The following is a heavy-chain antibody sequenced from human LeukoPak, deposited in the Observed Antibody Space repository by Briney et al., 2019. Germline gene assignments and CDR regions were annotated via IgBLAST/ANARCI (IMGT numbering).Heavy chain of an antibody. J-gene: IGHJ4*02. CDR2: ISGSGSTT. Sequence: PGGSLRLSCAASGFTFSSYAMSWVRQAPGKGLEWVSAISGSGSTTYYADYADSVKGRFTISRDNSKNTLYLQMKSLRAEDTAVYYCAKDHGSLGSGLNWGQGTLVTVSS. D-gene: IGHD3-10*01. V-gene: IGHV3-23*01. CDR3: AKDHGSLGSGLN. CDR1: GFTFSSYA.